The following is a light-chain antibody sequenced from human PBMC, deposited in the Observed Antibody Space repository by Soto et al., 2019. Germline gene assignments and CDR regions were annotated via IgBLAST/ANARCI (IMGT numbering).Light chain of an antibody. CDR3: QQSYSYVCT. V-gene: IGKV1-39*01. CDR2: AAT. J-gene: IGKJ2*02. Sequence: DIPMTQSPSSLSASVGDRVTITCRASQSIGSYLQWYQQKPRTAPKLLIYAATTLQSGVPSRFSGSGSGTAFTLTISSLQPEDFATYYCQQSYSYVCTFGQGTKLEIK. CDR1: QSIGSY.